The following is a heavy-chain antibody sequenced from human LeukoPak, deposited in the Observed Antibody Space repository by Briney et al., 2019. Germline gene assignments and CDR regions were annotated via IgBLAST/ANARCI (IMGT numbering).Heavy chain of an antibody. J-gene: IGHJ3*02. D-gene: IGHD2-8*01. Sequence: SETLSLTCTVSGGSISSLYWSWIRQPVGKGLEWIGRVYATGSTNYNPSLKSRVTMSVDTSKNQFSLKLSSVTAADTAVYYCARGPGTSSSYAFDIWGQGTMVTVSS. CDR2: VYATGST. CDR1: GGSISSLY. CDR3: ARGPGTSSSYAFDI. V-gene: IGHV4-4*07.